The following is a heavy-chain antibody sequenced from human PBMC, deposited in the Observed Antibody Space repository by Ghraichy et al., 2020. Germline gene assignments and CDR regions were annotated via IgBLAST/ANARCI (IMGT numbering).Heavy chain of an antibody. D-gene: IGHD6-19*01. CDR1: GGSISPYY. J-gene: IGHJ4*02. Sequence: LSLPFTVSGGSISPYYWNWIRQPPGKGLEWIGYVQYRENTNYTPSLMSRVSISVDPSKNQISLKLNSVTPADTAVYFCARESSGSMRYFDSWGQGNLVSVSS. CDR2: VQYRENT. CDR3: ARESSGSMRYFDS. V-gene: IGHV4-59*01.